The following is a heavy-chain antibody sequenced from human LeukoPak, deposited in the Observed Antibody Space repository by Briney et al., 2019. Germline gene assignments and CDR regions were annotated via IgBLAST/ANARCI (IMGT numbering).Heavy chain of an antibody. CDR2: IYYSGST. D-gene: IGHD2-2*01. V-gene: IGHV4-39*01. J-gene: IGHJ4*02. CDR1: GGSISSSSYY. CDR3: ARQLGYYSSTSCYAGKVDY. Sequence: SETLSLTCTVSGGSISSSSYYWGWIRQPPGKGLEWIGSIYYSGSTYYNPSLKSRVTISVDTSKNQFSLKLSSVTAADTAVYYCARQLGYYSSTSCYAGKVDYWGQGTLVTVSS.